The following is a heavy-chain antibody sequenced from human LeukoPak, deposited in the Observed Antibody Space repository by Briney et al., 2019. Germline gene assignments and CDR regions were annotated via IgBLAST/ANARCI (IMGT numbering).Heavy chain of an antibody. J-gene: IGHJ6*03. V-gene: IGHV4-34*01. CDR2: INHSGST. CDR1: GGSFSGYY. Sequence: PSETLCLTCAVYGGSFSGYYWSWIRQPPGKGLEWIGEINHSGSTNYNPSLKSRVTMSVDTSKNQFSLKLSSVTAADTAVYYCARVINYDILTGILSYYMDVWGKGTTVTVSS. CDR3: ARVINYDILTGILSYYMDV. D-gene: IGHD3-9*01.